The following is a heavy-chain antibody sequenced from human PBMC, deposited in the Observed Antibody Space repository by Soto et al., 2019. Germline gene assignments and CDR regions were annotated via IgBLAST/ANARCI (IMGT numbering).Heavy chain of an antibody. V-gene: IGHV4-30-4*01. CDR2: IYYSGST. D-gene: IGHD5-18*01. J-gene: IGHJ4*02. CDR3: ARWDTAMGSFDY. Sequence: SETLSLTCTVSGGSISSGDYYWSWIRQPPGKGLEWIGYIYYSGSTYYNPSLKSRVTISVDTSKNQFSLKLSSVTAADTAVYYCARWDTAMGSFDYWGQGTLVTFSS. CDR1: GGSISSGDYY.